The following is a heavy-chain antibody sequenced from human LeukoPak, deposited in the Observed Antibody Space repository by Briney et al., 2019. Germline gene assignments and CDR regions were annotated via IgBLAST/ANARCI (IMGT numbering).Heavy chain of an antibody. CDR3: AKVPKRPRLIAVAGEFDY. J-gene: IGHJ4*02. CDR1: GFTFSSYG. D-gene: IGHD6-19*01. V-gene: IGHV3-23*01. CDR2: ISGSGGST. Sequence: GGSLRLSCAASGFTFSSYGMSWVRQAPGKGLEWVSAISGSGGSTYYADSVKGRFTISRDNSKNTLYLQMNGLRAEDTAVYYCAKVPKRPRLIAVAGEFDYWGQGTLVTVSS.